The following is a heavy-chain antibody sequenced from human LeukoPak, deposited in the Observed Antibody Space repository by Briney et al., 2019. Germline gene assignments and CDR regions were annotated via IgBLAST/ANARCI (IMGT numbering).Heavy chain of an antibody. J-gene: IGHJ5*02. V-gene: IGHV1-18*01. CDR1: GYTFTSYG. Sequence: ASVKVSCKASGYTFTSYGISWVRQAPGQGLEWMGWISAYNGNTNYAQKLQGRVTMTTDTSTSTAYMELRSLRSDDTAVYYCARDLYRQGGGATSGFDPWGQGTPVTVSS. CDR3: ARDLYRQGGGATSGFDP. D-gene: IGHD2-15*01. CDR2: ISAYNGNT.